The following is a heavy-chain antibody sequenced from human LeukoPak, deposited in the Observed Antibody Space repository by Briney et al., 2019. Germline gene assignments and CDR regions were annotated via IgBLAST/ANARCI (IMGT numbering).Heavy chain of an antibody. CDR1: GFTFSSYA. Sequence: PGGSLRLSCAASGFTFSSYAMSWIRQAPGKGLEWVSYISSSGSTIYYADSVKGRFTISRDNAKNSLYLQMNSLRAEDTAVYYCARTQWLVIGLADYWGQGTLVTVSS. CDR3: ARTQWLVIGLADY. V-gene: IGHV3-11*01. D-gene: IGHD6-19*01. J-gene: IGHJ4*02. CDR2: ISSSGSTI.